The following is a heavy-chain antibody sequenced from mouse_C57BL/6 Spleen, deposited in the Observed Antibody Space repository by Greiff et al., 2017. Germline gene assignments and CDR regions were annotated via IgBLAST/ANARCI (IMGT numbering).Heavy chain of an antibody. CDR1: GYTFTDYN. D-gene: IGHD2-2*01. CDR2: INPNNGGT. V-gene: IGHV1-18*01. J-gene: IGHJ4*01. Sequence: VQLKQSGPELVKPGASVKIPCKASGYTFTDYNMDWVKQSHGKSLEWIGDINPNNGGTIYNQKFKGKATLTVDKSSSTAYMELRSLTSEDTAVYYCARGGYDAKGDAMDYWGQGTSVTVSS. CDR3: ARGGYDAKGDAMDY.